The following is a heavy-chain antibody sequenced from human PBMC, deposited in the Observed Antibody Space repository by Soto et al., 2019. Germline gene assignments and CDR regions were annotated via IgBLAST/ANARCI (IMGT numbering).Heavy chain of an antibody. V-gene: IGHV4-59*01. Sequence: SETLSLTCTVSGGSISSYYWSWIRQPPGKGLEWIGYIYYSGSTNYNPSLKSRVTISVDTSKNQFSLKLSSVTAADTAVYYCARDPGGCSSGWYWGFDPWGQGTLVTVSS. CDR3: ARDPGGCSSGWYWGFDP. CDR1: GGSISSYY. CDR2: IYYSGST. D-gene: IGHD6-19*01. J-gene: IGHJ5*02.